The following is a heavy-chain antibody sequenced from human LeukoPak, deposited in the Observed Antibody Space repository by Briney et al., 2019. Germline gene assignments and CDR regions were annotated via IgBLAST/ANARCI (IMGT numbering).Heavy chain of an antibody. CDR1: GFTFSSYA. V-gene: IGHV3-7*03. J-gene: IGHJ5*02. CDR3: AKVGIAVAGIYNWFDP. Sequence: GGSLRLSCAASGFTFSSYAMSWVRQAPGKGLEWVANIKQDGSEKYYVDSVKGRFTISRDNSKNTLYLQMNSLRAEDTAVYYCAKVGIAVAGIYNWFDPWGQGTLVTVSS. D-gene: IGHD6-19*01. CDR2: IKQDGSEK.